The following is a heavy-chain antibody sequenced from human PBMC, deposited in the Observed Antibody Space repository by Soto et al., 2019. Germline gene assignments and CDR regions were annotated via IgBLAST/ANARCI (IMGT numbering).Heavy chain of an antibody. CDR2: IIPIFGTA. D-gene: IGHD3-22*01. J-gene: IGHJ6*02. CDR1: GGTFSSYA. Sequence: QVQLVQSGAEVKKPGSSVKVSCKASGGTFSSYAISWVRQAPGQGLEWMGGIIPIFGTANYAQKFQGRVTITAEASPSTAYMELRSLRSEDTAVYYCARGRYYDSSGYYQGYYYYYGMDVWGQGTTVTVSS. V-gene: IGHV1-69*12. CDR3: ARGRYYDSSGYYQGYYYYYGMDV.